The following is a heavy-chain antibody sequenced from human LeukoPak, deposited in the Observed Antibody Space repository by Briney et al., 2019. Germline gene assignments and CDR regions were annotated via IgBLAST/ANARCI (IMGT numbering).Heavy chain of an antibody. Sequence: GGSLRLSCAASGFTFNSYWMWWVRQASGKGLEWVANINPYGSDTYYADSVKGRFTISRDNSKNTLYLQMNSLRAEDTAVYYCAKDQRDVVVTAIFDYWGQGTLVTVSS. D-gene: IGHD2-21*02. V-gene: IGHV3-7*03. CDR2: INPYGSDT. CDR3: AKDQRDVVVTAIFDY. J-gene: IGHJ4*02. CDR1: GFTFNSYW.